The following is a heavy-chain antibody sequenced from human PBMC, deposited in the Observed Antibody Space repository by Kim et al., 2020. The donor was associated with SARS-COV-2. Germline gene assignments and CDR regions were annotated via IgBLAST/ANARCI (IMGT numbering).Heavy chain of an antibody. J-gene: IGHJ4*02. Sequence: SETLSLTCAVYGGSFSGYYWSWIRQPPGKGLEWIGEINHSGSTNYNPSLKSRVTISVDTSKNQFSLKLSSVTAADTAVYYCARGPPVLRWLSPGVIVSFDYWGQGTLVTVSS. CDR1: GGSFSGYY. CDR3: ARGPPVLRWLSPGVIVSFDY. V-gene: IGHV4-34*01. CDR2: INHSGST. D-gene: IGHD3-16*02.